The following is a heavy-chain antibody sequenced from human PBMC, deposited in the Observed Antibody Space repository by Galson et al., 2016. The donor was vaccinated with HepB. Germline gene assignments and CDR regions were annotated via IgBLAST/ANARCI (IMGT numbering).Heavy chain of an antibody. Sequence: SLRLSCAASGFIFSDHYMSWIRQTPGKGLEWVSYIRGNGNIVYYADSVKGRFTISRDNSKNTLYLQMNSLRAEDTARYYCAKGRLAARGRCDYWGQGNLVTVSS. J-gene: IGHJ4*02. D-gene: IGHD6-13*01. CDR2: IRGNGNIV. V-gene: IGHV3-11*01. CDR1: GFIFSDHY. CDR3: AKGRLAARGRCDY.